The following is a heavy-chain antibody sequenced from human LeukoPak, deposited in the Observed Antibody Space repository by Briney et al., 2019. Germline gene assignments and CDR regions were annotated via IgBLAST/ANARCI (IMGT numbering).Heavy chain of an antibody. CDR3: ARGRDYSGYDLPDYYDSSSPFY. CDR1: GYTFTSYD. Sequence: ASVKVSCKASGYTFTSYDINWVRQATGQGLEWMGWMNPNSGNTGYAQKFQGRVTMTRNTSISTAYMELSSLRSEDTAVYYCARGRDYSGYDLPDYYDSSSPFYWGQGTLVTVSS. V-gene: IGHV1-8*01. D-gene: IGHD3-22*01. J-gene: IGHJ4*02. CDR2: MNPNSGNT.